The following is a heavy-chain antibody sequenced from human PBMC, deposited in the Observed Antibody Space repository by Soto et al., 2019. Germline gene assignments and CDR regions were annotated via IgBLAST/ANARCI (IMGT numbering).Heavy chain of an antibody. CDR3: AKAGGSYFVIPDS. J-gene: IGHJ5*01. CDR2: ISFDGSDK. D-gene: IGHD1-26*01. CDR1: GFTFSSYG. V-gene: IGHV3-30*18. Sequence: QVQLVESGGGVVQPGRSLRLSCAASGFTFSSYGMHWVRQAPGKGLEWVAVISFDGSDKYYTDSVKGRFAISRDNSKSTLYLQMNSLRGDDTAVYYCAKAGGSYFVIPDSWGQGTLVTVSP.